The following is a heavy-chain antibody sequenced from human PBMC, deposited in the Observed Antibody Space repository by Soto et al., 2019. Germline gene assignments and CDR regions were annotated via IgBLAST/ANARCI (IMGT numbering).Heavy chain of an antibody. CDR1: GYTLTELS. V-gene: IGHV1-24*01. D-gene: IGHD3-3*01. CDR3: ATVSYDFWSGYYPRGAFDI. Sequence: ASVKVSCKVSGYTLTELSMHCVRQAPGKGLEWMGGFDPEDGETIYAQKFQGRVTMTEDTSTDTAYMELSSLRSEDTAVYYCATVSYDFWSGYYPRGAFDIWGQGTMVTVSS. J-gene: IGHJ3*02. CDR2: FDPEDGET.